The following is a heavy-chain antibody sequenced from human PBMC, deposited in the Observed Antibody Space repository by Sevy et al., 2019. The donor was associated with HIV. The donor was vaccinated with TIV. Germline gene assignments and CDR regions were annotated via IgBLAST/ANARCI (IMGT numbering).Heavy chain of an antibody. CDR3: AKERTAYGSGSYYRVFDY. D-gene: IGHD3-10*01. Sequence: ASVKDSCKASGYTFTGYYMHWVRQAPGQGLEWMGWINPKNGDTNYAQKFQGRVTMTRDTSISTAYMELTRLRSDDTALYYCAKERTAYGSGSYYRVFDYWGQGTLVTVSS. CDR2: INPKNGDT. J-gene: IGHJ4*02. CDR1: GYTFTGYY. V-gene: IGHV1-2*02.